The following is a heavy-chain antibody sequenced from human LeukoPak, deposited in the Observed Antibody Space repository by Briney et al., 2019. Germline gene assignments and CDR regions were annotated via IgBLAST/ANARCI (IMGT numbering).Heavy chain of an antibody. D-gene: IGHD3-10*01. CDR3: ARPNYYGSGSYGFDY. CDR1: GFTVSSNY. Sequence: GGSLRLSCAASGFTVSSNYMSWVRQAPGKGLEWVSVIYSGGSTYYADSVKGRFTISRDNAKNSLYLQMNSLRAEDTAVYYCARPNYYGSGSYGFDYWGQGTLVTVSS. CDR2: IYSGGST. V-gene: IGHV3-53*01. J-gene: IGHJ4*02.